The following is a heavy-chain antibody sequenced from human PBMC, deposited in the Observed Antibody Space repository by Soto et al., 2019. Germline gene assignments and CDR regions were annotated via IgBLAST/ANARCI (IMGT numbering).Heavy chain of an antibody. Sequence: PSQTLSLTCAISGDSVSSDSAAWIWIRQSPSRGLEWLGRTYYKSKWNNDYALSVKSRITISPDTSQNQFSLDLDSVTPEDTAVDYCAGITLFRGIDGWGQGTPVTVSS. CDR2: TYYKSKWNN. J-gene: IGHJ6*02. CDR1: GDSVSSDSAA. CDR3: AGITLFRGIDG. V-gene: IGHV6-1*01. D-gene: IGHD3-10*01.